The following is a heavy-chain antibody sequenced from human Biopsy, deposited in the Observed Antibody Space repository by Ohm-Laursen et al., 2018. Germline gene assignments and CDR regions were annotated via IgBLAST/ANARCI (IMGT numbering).Heavy chain of an antibody. CDR2: IIPIPNVA. V-gene: IGHV1-69*01. CDR3: ARDRPSVPTYAVF. Sequence: GSSVKVSCNASGDSFTSYAIGWVRQAPGQGLEWMGGIIPIPNVATYAQKFQGRITITADESTSTAYMELSSLTSDDTAVYFCARDRPSVPTYAVFWGQGSLATVSS. CDR1: GDSFTSYA. J-gene: IGHJ4*02. D-gene: IGHD2-2*01.